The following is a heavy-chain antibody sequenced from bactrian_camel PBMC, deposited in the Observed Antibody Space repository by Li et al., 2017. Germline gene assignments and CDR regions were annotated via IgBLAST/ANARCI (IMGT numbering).Heavy chain of an antibody. V-gene: IGHV3S60*01. D-gene: IGHD1*01. Sequence: HVQLVESGGGSVQAGGSLTLSCVASDYPWGNNCMGWFRQVSGKEREPVASLSGAYATRGGVNYSESVKARFTISVDNAKSTLYLQMNNLKPEDSGMYYCAAGAISSCVGGDVQYWGQGTQVTVS. J-gene: IGHJ4*01. CDR1: DYPWGNNC. CDR2: LSGAYATRGGV. CDR3: AAGAISSCVGGDVQY.